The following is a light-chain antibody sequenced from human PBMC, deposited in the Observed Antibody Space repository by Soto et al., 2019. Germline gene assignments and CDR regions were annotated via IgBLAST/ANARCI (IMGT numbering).Light chain of an antibody. Sequence: EIVVTQSPATLSVSPGERATLSCRARQSGSIAWYQQKLGQAPRLLIYGASTRATGIPARCSGSGSGTEFTLTVSSLQSEDFAVYYCQHYDNWPPMYTLGQGTKLEIK. CDR3: QHYDNWPPMYT. CDR1: QSGSI. CDR2: GAS. J-gene: IGKJ2*01. V-gene: IGKV3-15*01.